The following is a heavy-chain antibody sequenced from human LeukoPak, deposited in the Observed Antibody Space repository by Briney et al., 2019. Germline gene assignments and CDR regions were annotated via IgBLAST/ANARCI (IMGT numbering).Heavy chain of an antibody. CDR2: ISGSGGSA. D-gene: IGHD2-15*01. J-gene: IGHJ5*02. Sequence: PGGSLRLSCAASGIRLSSYAMSWVRQAPGKGLEWVSAISGSGGSAFYADFVKGRFTISRDNSKNTLYLQMNSLRVEDTAVFYCAKGMSGSAPYSWFDPWGQGTLVTVSS. CDR3: AKGMSGSAPYSWFDP. CDR1: GIRLSSYA. V-gene: IGHV3-23*01.